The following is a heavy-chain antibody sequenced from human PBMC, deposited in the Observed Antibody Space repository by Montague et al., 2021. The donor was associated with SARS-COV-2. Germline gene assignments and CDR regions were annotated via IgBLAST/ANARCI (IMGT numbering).Heavy chain of an antibody. V-gene: IGHV4-61*02. CDR1: GGSISSGSYY. J-gene: IGHJ6*02. CDR3: AGGPAATYYYGMDV. D-gene: IGHD2-15*01. CDR2: IYTSGSI. Sequence: TLSLTCTVSGGSISSGSYYWSWIRQPAGKGLEWIGRIYTSGSINYNPSLKSRVTISVDTSKNQFSLKLSSVTAADTAVYYCAGGPAATYYYGMDVWGQGTTVTVSS.